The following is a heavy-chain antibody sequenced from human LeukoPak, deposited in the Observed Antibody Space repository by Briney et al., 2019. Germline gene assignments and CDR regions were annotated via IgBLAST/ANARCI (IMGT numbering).Heavy chain of an antibody. CDR3: AKDLPYIAAAGILDY. J-gene: IGHJ4*02. CDR2: IYSGDST. D-gene: IGHD6-13*01. V-gene: IGHV3-66*01. Sequence: GGSLRLSCAASGFTVSSYHMIWVRQAPGKGLEWVSIIYSGDSTYYADSVKGRFTISRDNSKNTVYLQMNSLRAEDTAVYYCAKDLPYIAAAGILDYWGQGTLVTVSS. CDR1: GFTVSSYH.